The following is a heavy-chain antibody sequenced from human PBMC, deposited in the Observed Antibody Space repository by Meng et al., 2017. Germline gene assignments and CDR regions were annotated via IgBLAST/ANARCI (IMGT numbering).Heavy chain of an antibody. Sequence: HLQLQESGPGLVKPSETLSLTCTVSGGSISSSSYYWGWIRQPPGKGLEWIGSIYYSGSTYYNPSLKSRVTISVDTSKNQFSLKLSSVTAADTAVYYCARDMGDYFDYWGQGTLVTVSS. CDR1: GGSISSSSYY. CDR3: ARDMGDYFDY. V-gene: IGHV4-39*07. J-gene: IGHJ4*02. D-gene: IGHD3-10*01. CDR2: IYYSGST.